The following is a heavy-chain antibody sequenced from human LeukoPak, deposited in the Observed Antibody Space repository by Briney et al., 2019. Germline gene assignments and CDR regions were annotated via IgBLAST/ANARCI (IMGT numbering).Heavy chain of an antibody. J-gene: IGHJ1*01. Sequence: SETLSLTCTVSGGSISSYYWSWIRQPPGKGLEWIGYIYYSGGTNYNPSLKSRVTISVDTSKNQFSLKLSSVTAADTAVYYCARVTYDSSGYYYLGHWGQGTLVTVSS. V-gene: IGHV4-59*01. CDR1: GGSISSYY. D-gene: IGHD3-22*01. CDR2: IYYSGGT. CDR3: ARVTYDSSGYYYLGH.